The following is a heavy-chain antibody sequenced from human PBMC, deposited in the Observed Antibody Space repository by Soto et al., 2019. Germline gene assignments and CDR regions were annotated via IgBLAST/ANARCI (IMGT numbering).Heavy chain of an antibody. CDR1: GFTFSIYA. CDR2: IGRSGTNT. D-gene: IGHD3-10*01. CDR3: AKRGDYPSYYFDY. V-gene: IGHV3-23*01. Sequence: GSLRLSCAASGFTFSIYAMSWVRQAPGKGLEWVSSIGRSGTNTYYADSAKGRFTISKDSSKNTLFLQMNTLRFEDTAVYYCAKRGDYPSYYFDYWGQGTLVTVSS. J-gene: IGHJ4*02.